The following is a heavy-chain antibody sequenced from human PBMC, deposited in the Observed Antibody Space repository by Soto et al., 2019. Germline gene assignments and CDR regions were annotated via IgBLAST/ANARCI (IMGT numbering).Heavy chain of an antibody. CDR3: ARDDEYSGNGMDV. Sequence: QVQLVESGGGVVQPGRPLRLSCAASGFTFSNYGMHWVRQAPGKGLEWVAVILNDGSNRYHADSVKDRFPISRDNSKNMLYLQMNSLRAEDTAVYYCARDDEYSGNGMDVWGQGTTVTAS. CDR2: ILNDGSNR. D-gene: IGHD3-10*01. CDR1: GFTFSNYG. J-gene: IGHJ6*02. V-gene: IGHV3-33*01.